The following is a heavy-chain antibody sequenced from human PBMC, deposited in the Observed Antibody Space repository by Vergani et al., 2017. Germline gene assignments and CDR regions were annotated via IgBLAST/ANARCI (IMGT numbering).Heavy chain of an antibody. CDR2: ISGLGDRT. Sequence: EVHLLESGGGQVEAGGSLRLSCVASGFTFSNSAMSWVRQTSGKGLEWVSAISGLGDRTYYADSVKGRFTISRDNSKNTVYLQMNSLKAEDRATYYCAREERSNTSPFVGDWGQGTLVTV. CDR3: AREERSNTSPFVGD. CDR1: GFTFSNSA. V-gene: IGHV3-23*01. J-gene: IGHJ4*02. D-gene: IGHD2/OR15-2a*01.